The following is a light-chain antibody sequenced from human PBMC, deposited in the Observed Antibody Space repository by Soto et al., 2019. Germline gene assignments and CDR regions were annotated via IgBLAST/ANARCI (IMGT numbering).Light chain of an antibody. CDR3: QQYAESPLT. CDR2: GAS. J-gene: IGKJ4*01. Sequence: ETVLTQSPGTVSLSPGESATLSCRASQSIGKSYLAWFQHKPGQAPRLLIYGASTRATGIPDRFRGSGSGTDFILTVSRLESEDFAVYYCQQYAESPLTFGGGTKVEIK. V-gene: IGKV3-20*01. CDR1: QSIGKSY.